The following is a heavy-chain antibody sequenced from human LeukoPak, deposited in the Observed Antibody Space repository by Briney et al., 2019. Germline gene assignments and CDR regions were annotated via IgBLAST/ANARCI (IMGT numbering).Heavy chain of an antibody. CDR2: INHSGST. D-gene: IGHD1-26*01. V-gene: IGHV4-39*07. CDR3: AGLHYLNWFDP. Sequence: SETLSLTCTVSGGSISSGGYYWSWIRQPPGKGLEWIGEINHSGSTNYNPSLKSRVTISVDTSKNQFSLKLSSVTAADTAVYYCAGLHYLNWFDPWGQGTLVTVSS. J-gene: IGHJ5*02. CDR1: GGSISSGGYY.